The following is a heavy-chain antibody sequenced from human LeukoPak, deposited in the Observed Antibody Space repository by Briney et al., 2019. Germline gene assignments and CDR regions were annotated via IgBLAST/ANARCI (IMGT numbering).Heavy chain of an antibody. J-gene: IGHJ4*02. CDR2: ISSSSSTL. Sequence: GSLRLPCAASGFTFSSYSMKWVRQAPGKGLEWVSYISSSSSTLYYADSVKGRFTISRDNAKNSLYLQMNSLRAEDTAVYYCARETYVRGSYRSLDYWGQGTLVTVSS. D-gene: IGHD3-16*02. CDR1: GFTFSSYS. V-gene: IGHV3-48*01. CDR3: ARETYVRGSYRSLDY.